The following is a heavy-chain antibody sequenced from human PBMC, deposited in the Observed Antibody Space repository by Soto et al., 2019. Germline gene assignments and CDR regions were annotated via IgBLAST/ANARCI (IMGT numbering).Heavy chain of an antibody. CDR1: GFTFSSYG. CDR2: IWYDGSNK. Sequence: GGSLRLSCAASGFTFSSYGMHWVRQAPGKGLEWVAVIWYDGSNKYYADSVKGRFTISRDNSKNTLYLQMNSLRAEDTAVYYCARGYYDFWSGYPLFLDYWGQGTLVTVSS. CDR3: ARGYYDFWSGYPLFLDY. D-gene: IGHD3-3*01. V-gene: IGHV3-33*01. J-gene: IGHJ4*02.